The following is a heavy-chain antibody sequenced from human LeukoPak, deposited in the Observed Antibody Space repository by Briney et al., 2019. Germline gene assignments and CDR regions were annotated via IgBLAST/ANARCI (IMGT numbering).Heavy chain of an antibody. J-gene: IGHJ4*02. V-gene: IGHV3-48*03. Sequence: PGGSLRLSCAASGFTFSSFEMNWVRQAPGKGLEWVSYISSSGSNIYYADSVKGRFTISRDNAKNSLYLQMNSLRDEDTAVYYCARGGLYDYVWGSYRRQSFDYWGQGTLVTVYS. CDR1: GFTFSSFE. CDR2: ISSSGSNI. D-gene: IGHD3-16*02. CDR3: ARGGLYDYVWGSYRRQSFDY.